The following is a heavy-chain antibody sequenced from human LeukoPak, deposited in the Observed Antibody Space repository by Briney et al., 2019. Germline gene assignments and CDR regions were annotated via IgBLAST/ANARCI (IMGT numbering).Heavy chain of an antibody. CDR1: GGSFSGYY. D-gene: IGHD3-22*01. CDR3: ARMGPGYYDSSGYYAY. Sequence: SETLSLTCAVYGGSFSGYYWSWIRQPPGKGLEWIGEINHSGSTNYNPSLKSRVTISVDTSKNQFSLKLSSVTAADTAVYYCARMGPGYYDSSGYYAYWGQGTLVTVSS. J-gene: IGHJ4*02. V-gene: IGHV4-34*01. CDR2: INHSGST.